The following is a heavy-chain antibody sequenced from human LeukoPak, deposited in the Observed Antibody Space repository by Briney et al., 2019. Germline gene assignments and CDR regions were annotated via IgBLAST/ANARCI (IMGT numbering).Heavy chain of an antibody. Sequence: ASVKVSCKASGYTFTGYYMHWVRQAPGQGLEWMGWMNPNSGNTGYAQKFQGRVTITRNTSISTAYMELSSLRSEDTAVYYCARAPRTATSALDAFDIWGQGTMVTVSS. V-gene: IGHV1-8*03. D-gene: IGHD1-14*01. J-gene: IGHJ3*02. CDR2: MNPNSGNT. CDR3: ARAPRTATSALDAFDI. CDR1: GYTFTGYY.